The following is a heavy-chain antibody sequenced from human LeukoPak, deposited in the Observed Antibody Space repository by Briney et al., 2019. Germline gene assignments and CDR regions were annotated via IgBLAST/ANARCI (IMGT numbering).Heavy chain of an antibody. D-gene: IGHD4-17*01. J-gene: IGHJ4*02. CDR3: TPPVYGDNVNHEDYFDY. V-gene: IGHV3-53*01. CDR1: GGSISSGGYS. CDR2: IYSGGST. Sequence: LSLTCAVSGGSISSGGYSWSWVRQAPGKGLEWVSVIYSGGSTYYADSVKGRFTISRDNSKNMLYLQMNSLRADDTAVYYCTPPVYGDNVNHEDYFDYWGQGTLVTVSS.